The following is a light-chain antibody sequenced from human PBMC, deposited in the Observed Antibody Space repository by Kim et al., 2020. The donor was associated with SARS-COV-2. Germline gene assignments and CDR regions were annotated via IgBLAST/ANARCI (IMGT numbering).Light chain of an antibody. J-gene: IGKJ2*04. V-gene: IGKV1-5*03. CDR2: KAS. CDR3: QQCSDFRCS. CDR1: QSISTW. Sequence: DIQMTQSPSTLSASVGDRVTITCRASQSISTWLAWYQQKPGKVPRLLIYKASSLESGVPSRFSGSGSGTEFTLTISNLQPDDFATYYCQQCSDFRCSFGQGTKVDIK.